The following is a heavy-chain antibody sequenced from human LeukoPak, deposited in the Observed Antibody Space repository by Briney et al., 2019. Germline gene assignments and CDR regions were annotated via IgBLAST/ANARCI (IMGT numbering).Heavy chain of an antibody. Sequence: PSETLSLTCTVSGGSISSSSYYWGWIRQPPGKGLEWIGSIYYSGSTYYNPSLKSRVTISVDTSKNQFSLKLSSVTAADTAVYYCARRRYGYGNDYFDYWGQGTLVTVSS. D-gene: IGHD5-18*01. CDR1: GGSISSSSYY. CDR2: IYYSGST. J-gene: IGHJ4*02. V-gene: IGHV4-39*01. CDR3: ARRRYGYGNDYFDY.